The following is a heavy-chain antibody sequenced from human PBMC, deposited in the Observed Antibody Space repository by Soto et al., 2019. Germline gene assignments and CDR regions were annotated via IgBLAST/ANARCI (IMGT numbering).Heavy chain of an antibody. D-gene: IGHD5-12*01. J-gene: IGHJ4*02. Sequence: PETLSLTCTVSGGSVSSGSYYWSWIRQPPGKGLEWIGYIYYSGSTNYNPSLKSRVTISVDTSKNQFSLKLSSVTAADTAVYYCARDIGDGYPYFDYWGQGTLVTVSS. CDR1: GGSVSSGSYY. CDR3: ARDIGDGYPYFDY. CDR2: IYYSGST. V-gene: IGHV4-61*01.